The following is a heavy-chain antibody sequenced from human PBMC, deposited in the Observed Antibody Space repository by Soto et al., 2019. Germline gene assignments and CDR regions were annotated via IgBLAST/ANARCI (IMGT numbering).Heavy chain of an antibody. J-gene: IGHJ4*02. D-gene: IGHD3-10*01. Sequence: QVQLVQSGAEVKKPGSSVRVSCKASGDTFNFYSINWVRQAPGLGLEWMGRINPILSMSNYAQRFQGSVTMTADKSTSTAYMELSSLRSDDTAMYYCASSYGSGYRAFDSWGQGALVTVSS. V-gene: IGHV1-69*02. CDR3: ASSYGSGYRAFDS. CDR2: INPILSMS. CDR1: GDTFNFYS.